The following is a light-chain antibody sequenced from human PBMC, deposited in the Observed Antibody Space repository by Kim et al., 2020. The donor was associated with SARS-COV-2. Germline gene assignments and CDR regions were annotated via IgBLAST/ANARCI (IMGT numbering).Light chain of an antibody. Sequence: EIVLTQSPGTLSLSPGERATLSCRASQSVNNNYLAWFQQKPGQAPRLLIYGASSRATGIPDRFSGSGSGTDFTLTISRLEPEDFAVYYCHQYATSPWTFGQETKVDIK. CDR3: HQYATSPWT. CDR2: GAS. J-gene: IGKJ1*01. CDR1: QSVNNNY. V-gene: IGKV3-20*01.